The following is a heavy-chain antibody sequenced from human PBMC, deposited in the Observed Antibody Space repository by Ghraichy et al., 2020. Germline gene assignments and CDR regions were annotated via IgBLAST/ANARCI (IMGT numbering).Heavy chain of an antibody. CDR2: INHSGST. Sequence: SQTLSLTCAVYGGSFSGYYWSWIRQPPGKGLEWIGEINHSGSTNYNPSLKSRVTISVDTSKNQFSLKLSSVTAADTAVYYCAREGGSYDILTAPLDYWGQGTLVTVSS. J-gene: IGHJ4*02. V-gene: IGHV4-34*01. CDR1: GGSFSGYY. D-gene: IGHD3-9*01. CDR3: AREGGSYDILTAPLDY.